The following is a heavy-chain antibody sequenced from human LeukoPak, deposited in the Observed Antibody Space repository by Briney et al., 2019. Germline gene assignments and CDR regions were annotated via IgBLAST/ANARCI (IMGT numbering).Heavy chain of an antibody. CDR3: AKAGLVRGGALDS. CDR1: GFSFSSYG. Sequence: GGSLRLSCAASGFSFSSYGMYWVRQAPGKGLEWVAFIRYDGSNKYYADSVKGRFTISRDNSKNTLYLQMNSLRVEDTAVYYCAKAGLVRGGALDSWGQGTLVTVSS. D-gene: IGHD4/OR15-4a*01. CDR2: IRYDGSNK. V-gene: IGHV3-30*02. J-gene: IGHJ4*02.